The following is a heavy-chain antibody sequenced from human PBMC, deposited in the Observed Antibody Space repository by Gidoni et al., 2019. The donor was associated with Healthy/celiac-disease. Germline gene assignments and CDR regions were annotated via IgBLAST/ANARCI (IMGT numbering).Heavy chain of an antibody. J-gene: IGHJ4*02. CDR3: AKVLHGVTGVSFDY. Sequence: EVQLLESGGGLVQPGGSLRLSCEASGCTFSSYAMSWVRQAPGKGLECVSAISGSGGSTYYADSVKGRFTLSRDNSKNTLYLQMNSLRAEDTAVYYCAKVLHGVTGVSFDYWGQGTLVTVSS. D-gene: IGHD5-18*01. V-gene: IGHV3-23*01. CDR2: ISGSGGST. CDR1: GCTFSSYA.